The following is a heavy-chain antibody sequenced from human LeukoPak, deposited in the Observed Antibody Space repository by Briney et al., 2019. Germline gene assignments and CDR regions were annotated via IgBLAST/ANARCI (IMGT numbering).Heavy chain of an antibody. CDR3: ARHSTMEDFWSGYTNYYYGMDV. CDR1: GGSFSGYY. CDR2: INHSGST. Sequence: PSETLSLTCAVYGGSFSGYYWSWTRQPPGKGLEWIGEINHSGSTNYNPSLKSRVTISVDTSKNQFSLKLSSVTAADTAVYYCARHSTMEDFWSGYTNYYYGMDVWGQGTTVTVSS. J-gene: IGHJ6*02. V-gene: IGHV4-34*01. D-gene: IGHD3-3*01.